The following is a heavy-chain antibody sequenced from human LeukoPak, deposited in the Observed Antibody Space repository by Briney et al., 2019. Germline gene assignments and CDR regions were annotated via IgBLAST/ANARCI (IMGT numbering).Heavy chain of an antibody. Sequence: GGSLRLSCAASGFPFSSYAMPWVPQAPGKGVEWGSVFYSVGSTYYADSVKGRFTISRDNSKNTLSLQMNSLRAEDTAVYYCAREWDGLGYFDYWGQGTLVTVSS. CDR1: GFPFSSYA. D-gene: IGHD1-26*01. CDR2: FYSVGST. V-gene: IGHV3-66*01. CDR3: AREWDGLGYFDY. J-gene: IGHJ4*02.